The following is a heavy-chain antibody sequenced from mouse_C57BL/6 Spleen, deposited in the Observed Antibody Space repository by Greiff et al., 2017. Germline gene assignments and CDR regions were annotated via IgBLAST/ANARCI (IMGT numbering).Heavy chain of an antibody. V-gene: IGHV1-18*01. CDR3: ARRDYGSSWYFDV. J-gene: IGHJ1*03. CDR1: GYTFTDYN. D-gene: IGHD1-1*01. CDR2: ITPNNGGT. Sequence: EVQLQQSGPELVKPGASVKIPCKASGYTFTDYNMDWVTQSHGKSLEWIGDITPNNGGTIYNQKFKGKATLTVDKSSSTAYMELRSLTSEDTAVYYCARRDYGSSWYFDVWGTGTTVTVSS.